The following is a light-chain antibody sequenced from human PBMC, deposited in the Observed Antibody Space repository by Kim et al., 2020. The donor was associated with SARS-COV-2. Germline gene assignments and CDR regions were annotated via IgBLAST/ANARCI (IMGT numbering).Light chain of an antibody. V-gene: IGKV2-29*02. J-gene: IGKJ4*01. CDR1: QSLLHSDGETY. CDR2: KVS. Sequence: IVMTQTPLSLSVTPGQPASISCKSSQSLLHSDGETYLYWYLQKPGQSPQLLIYKVSSRFSGVPDRFSGSGSGTDFTLKIRRVEAEDVGVYYCMQGIHLPLTFGGGTKVDIK. CDR3: MQGIHLPLT.